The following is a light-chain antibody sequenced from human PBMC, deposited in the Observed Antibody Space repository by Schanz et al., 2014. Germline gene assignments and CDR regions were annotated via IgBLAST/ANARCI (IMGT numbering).Light chain of an antibody. J-gene: IGLJ1*01. CDR1: SSDVGGYNY. CDR2: DVS. CDR3: SSYRRTATVAV. V-gene: IGLV2-14*03. Sequence: QSALTQPASVSGSPGQSITISCTGTSSDVGGYNYVSWYQQYPGKAPKLMIYDVSNRPSGVSNRFSGSKSGNTASLTISGLQAEDEADYYCSSYRRTATVAVFGTGTKVIVL.